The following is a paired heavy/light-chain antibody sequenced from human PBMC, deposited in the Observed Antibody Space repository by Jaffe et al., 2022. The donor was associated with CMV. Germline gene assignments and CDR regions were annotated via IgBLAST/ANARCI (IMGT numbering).Heavy chain of an antibody. Sequence: QVQLQESGPGLVKPSETLSLTCTVSGDPIGSFHWSWIRQAPGKGLEWIGYIYYTGSTKYNPSLKSRVTISIDTSKSQFSLRLSSVTAADTAMYYCARHVRYCSGGTCYSGLAWFDPWGQGTLVTVSS. J-gene: IGHJ5*02. CDR1: GDPIGSFH. D-gene: IGHD2-15*01. V-gene: IGHV4-59*08. CDR2: IYYTGST. CDR3: ARHVRYCSGGTCYSGLAWFDP.
Light chain of an antibody. J-gene: IGLJ2*01. CDR1: SSDVGTYDL. Sequence: QSALTQPASVSGSPGQSITISCTGTSSDVGTYDLVSWYQQHPDKAPKLIISEVSKRPSGVSTRFSGSKSGNTASLTISRLQAEDEADYWCSSYAGNNIFVIFGGGTKLTVL. V-gene: IGLV2-23*02. CDR2: EVS. CDR3: SSYAGNNIFVI.